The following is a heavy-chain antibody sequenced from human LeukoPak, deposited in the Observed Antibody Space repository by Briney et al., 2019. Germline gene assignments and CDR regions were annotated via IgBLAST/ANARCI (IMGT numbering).Heavy chain of an antibody. CDR3: ARHGYTASHYFLDY. CDR1: SGSINSYY. CDR2: IYTTGTT. Sequence: SETLSLTCPVSSGSINSYYWGWVRQPAGRGLEWIGRIYTTGTTHYNPSLKSRLTMSVDTSKRQFSLNLRSVTAADTAIYFCARHGYTASHYFLDYWGQGILVTVSS. D-gene: IGHD3-16*01. V-gene: IGHV4-4*07. J-gene: IGHJ4*02.